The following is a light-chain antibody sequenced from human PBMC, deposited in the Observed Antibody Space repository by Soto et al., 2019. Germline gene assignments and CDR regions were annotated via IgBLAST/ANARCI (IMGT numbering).Light chain of an antibody. Sequence: EIVLTQSPVTLSLSPGERATLSCRASQSVTTFLAWYQQKPGQAPRRLIYDASKRATGIPARFSGSGSGTDFPLTISSLEPEDFAVYYCQQRTNWHLTFGEGTKVEIK. CDR2: DAS. J-gene: IGKJ4*02. CDR3: QQRTNWHLT. CDR1: QSVTTF. V-gene: IGKV3-11*01.